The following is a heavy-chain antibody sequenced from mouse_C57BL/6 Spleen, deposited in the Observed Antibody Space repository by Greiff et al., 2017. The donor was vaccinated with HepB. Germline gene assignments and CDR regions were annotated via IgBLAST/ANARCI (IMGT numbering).Heavy chain of an antibody. Sequence: ESGAELARPGASVKLSCKASGYTFTSYGISWVKQRTGQGLEWIGEIYPRSGNTYYNEKFKGKATLTADKSSSTAYMELRSLTSEDSAVYFCARRGSRHAMDYWGQGTSVTVSS. CDR3: ARRGSRHAMDY. CDR1: GYTFTSYG. J-gene: IGHJ4*01. CDR2: IYPRSGNT. D-gene: IGHD1-1*01. V-gene: IGHV1-81*01.